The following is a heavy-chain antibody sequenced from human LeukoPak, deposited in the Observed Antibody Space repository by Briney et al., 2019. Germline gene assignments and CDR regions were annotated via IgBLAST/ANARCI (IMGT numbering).Heavy chain of an antibody. CDR2: ISSSGTTT. CDR3: ARSVVDMPFND. V-gene: IGHV3-48*03. CDR1: GFTFSSYE. J-gene: IGHJ4*02. D-gene: IGHD5-12*01. Sequence: PGGSLRLSCAASGFTFSSYEMNWVRQAPGKGLEWVSYISSSGTTTYYAASVKGRFTISRDNAENSLYLQMNSLRAEDTAMYYCARSVVDMPFNDWGQGTLVTVSS.